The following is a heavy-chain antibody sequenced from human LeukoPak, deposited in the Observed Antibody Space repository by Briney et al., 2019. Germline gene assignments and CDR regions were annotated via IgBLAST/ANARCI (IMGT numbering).Heavy chain of an antibody. V-gene: IGHV4-59*01. CDR2: IYENGRT. CDR1: GGSIGNFF. D-gene: IGHD1-26*01. J-gene: IGHJ4*02. CDR3: ARDWELGH. Sequence: PSETLSLTCTVSGGSIGNFFWSWIRQSPGEGLEWIGFIYENGRTSYNPSLKSRVTISVDTSKNQFSLRLTSMTAADTAVYYCARDWELGHWGRGILVTVTS.